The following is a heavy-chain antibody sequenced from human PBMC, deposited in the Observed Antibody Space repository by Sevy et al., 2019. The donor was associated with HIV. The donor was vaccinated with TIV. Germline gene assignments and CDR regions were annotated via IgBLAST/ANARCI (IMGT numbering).Heavy chain of an antibody. J-gene: IGHJ4*02. CDR1: GFTFSSYS. Sequence: GGSLRLSCAASGFTFSSYSMNWVRQAPGKGLEWVSYISSSSSTIYYADSVKGRFTIPRDNAKNSLYLQMNSLRDEDTAVYYCARATYYYDSSGYSGFDYWGQGTLVTVSS. D-gene: IGHD3-22*01. CDR3: ARATYYYDSSGYSGFDY. CDR2: ISSSSSTI. V-gene: IGHV3-48*02.